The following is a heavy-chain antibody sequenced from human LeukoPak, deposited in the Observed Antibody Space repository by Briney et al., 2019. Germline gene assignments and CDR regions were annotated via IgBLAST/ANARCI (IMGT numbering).Heavy chain of an antibody. D-gene: IGHD6-19*01. Sequence: PSETLSLTCTVSGYSISSGYYWGWIRQSPEKGLEWIGSIYHSGATYYNPSLKSRVTISVDTPKNQFSLKVTSVTAADTAVYYCARDLEMAGIAPVDYWGQGTLVTVSS. V-gene: IGHV4-38-2*02. CDR1: GYSISSGYY. CDR2: IYHSGAT. J-gene: IGHJ4*02. CDR3: ARDLEMAGIAPVDY.